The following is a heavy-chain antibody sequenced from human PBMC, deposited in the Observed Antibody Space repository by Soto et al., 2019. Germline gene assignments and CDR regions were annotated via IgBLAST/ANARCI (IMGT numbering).Heavy chain of an antibody. Sequence: GGSLRLSCAASGFTFSSYAMSWVRQAPGKGLEWVSAISGSGGSTYYADSVKGRFTISRDNSKNTLYLQMNSLRAEDTAVYYCAKLIGYSSGPGWFDPWGQGTLVTVSS. V-gene: IGHV3-23*01. D-gene: IGHD6-19*01. CDR2: ISGSGGST. CDR1: GFTFSSYA. CDR3: AKLIGYSSGPGWFDP. J-gene: IGHJ5*02.